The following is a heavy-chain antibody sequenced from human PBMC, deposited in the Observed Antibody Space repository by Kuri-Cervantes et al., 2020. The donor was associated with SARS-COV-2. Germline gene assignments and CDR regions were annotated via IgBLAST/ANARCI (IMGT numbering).Heavy chain of an antibody. D-gene: IGHD1-1*01. CDR1: GDSVSSNNAA. CDR2: TYYRSNWYY. Sequence: LRLSCDISGDSVSSNNAAWNWIRQSPSRGLEWLGRTYYRSNWYYNYAISVKSRITINSDTSKNQFSLQLSSVTAADTAVYYCARALYNWNYDYWGQGTLVTVSS. CDR3: ARALYNWNYDY. V-gene: IGHV6-1*01. J-gene: IGHJ4*02.